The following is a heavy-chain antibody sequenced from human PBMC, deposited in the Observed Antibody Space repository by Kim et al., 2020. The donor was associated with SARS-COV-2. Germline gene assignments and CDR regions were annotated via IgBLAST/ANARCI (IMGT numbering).Heavy chain of an antibody. CDR3: AAPFYDSSGYSFAFDI. Sequence: SVKVSCKASGFTFTSSAVQWVRQARGQRLEWIGWIVVGSGNTNYAQKFQERVTITRDMSTSTAYMELSSLRSEDTAVYYCAAPFYDSSGYSFAFDIWGQGTMVTVSS. CDR2: IVVGSGNT. CDR1: GFTFTSSA. J-gene: IGHJ3*02. D-gene: IGHD3-22*01. V-gene: IGHV1-58*01.